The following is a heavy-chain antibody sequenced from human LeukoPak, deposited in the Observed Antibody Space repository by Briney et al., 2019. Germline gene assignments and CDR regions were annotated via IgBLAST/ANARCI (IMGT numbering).Heavy chain of an antibody. CDR3: ARALRKIVVVSTRNYYFDY. CDR1: GYTFTSYD. J-gene: IGHJ4*02. CDR2: MNPNSGNT. Sequence: ASVKVYCKASGYTFTSYDINWVRQATGQGLEWMGWMNPNSGNTGYAQKFQGRVTMTRNTSISTAYMELSSLRSEDTAVYYCARALRKIVVVSTRNYYFDYWGQGTLVTVSS. V-gene: IGHV1-8*01. D-gene: IGHD3-22*01.